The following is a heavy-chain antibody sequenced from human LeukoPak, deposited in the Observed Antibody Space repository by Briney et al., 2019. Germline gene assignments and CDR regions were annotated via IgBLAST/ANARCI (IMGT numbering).Heavy chain of an antibody. V-gene: IGHV3-23*01. Sequence: GGSLRPSCAASGFTFSSYAMSWVRQAPGKGLEWVSAISGSGGSTYYADSVKGRFTISRDNSKNTLYLQMNSLRAEDTAVYYCAKDRIYSNYFDYWGQGTLVTVSS. CDR1: GFTFSSYA. J-gene: IGHJ4*02. D-gene: IGHD4-11*01. CDR3: AKDRIYSNYFDY. CDR2: ISGSGGST.